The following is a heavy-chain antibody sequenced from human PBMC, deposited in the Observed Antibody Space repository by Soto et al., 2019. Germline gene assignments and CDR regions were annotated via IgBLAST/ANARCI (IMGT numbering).Heavy chain of an antibody. J-gene: IGHJ5*02. CDR2: ISAYNGNT. D-gene: IGHD6-19*01. Sequence: QVQLVQSGAEVKKPGASVKVSCKASGYTFTSYGISWVRQAPGQGLEWMGWISAYNGNTNYAQKRQGRGTMTTDQSTRTAYMELRSLRSDDTSVYYWARAGAGTGRWFDPWGQGTLVTVSS. CDR1: GYTFTSYG. V-gene: IGHV1-18*01. CDR3: ARAGAGTGRWFDP.